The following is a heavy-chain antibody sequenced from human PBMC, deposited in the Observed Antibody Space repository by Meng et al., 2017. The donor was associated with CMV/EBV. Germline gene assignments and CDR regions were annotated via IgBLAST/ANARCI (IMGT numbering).Heavy chain of an antibody. J-gene: IGHJ4*02. V-gene: IGHV4-34*01. D-gene: IGHD1-26*01. CDR1: GGSFSGYY. Sequence: QVQLQPGGAGLFKPSETLSLSCAVYGGSFSGYYWSWIRQPPGKGLEWIGEINHSGSTNYNPSLKSRVTISVDTSKNQFSLKLSSVTAADTAVYYCARGVGATGKADYWGQGTLVTVSS. CDR2: INHSGST. CDR3: ARGVGATGKADY.